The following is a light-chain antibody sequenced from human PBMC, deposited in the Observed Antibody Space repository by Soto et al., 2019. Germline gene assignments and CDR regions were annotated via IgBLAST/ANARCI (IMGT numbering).Light chain of an antibody. CDR2: VGTGGIVG. V-gene: IGLV9-49*01. J-gene: IGLJ2*01. CDR1: SGYSNYK. Sequence: QPVLTQPPSASASLGASVTLTCTLSSGYSNYKVDWYQQRPGKGPRFVMRVGTGGIVGSKGDGIPDRFSVLGSGLNRYLTIKNIQEEDESDYHCGADHGSGSNFALLFGGGTKVTVL. CDR3: GADHGSGSNFALL.